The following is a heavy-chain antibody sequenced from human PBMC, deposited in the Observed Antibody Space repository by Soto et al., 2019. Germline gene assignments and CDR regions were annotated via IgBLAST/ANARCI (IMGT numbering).Heavy chain of an antibody. Sequence: PGGSLRLSCAASGFTFSSYWMHWVRQAPGKGLVWVSRINSDGSSTSYADSVKGRFTISRDNVQNSLYLQMHSLRAEDTAVYYCARERGSGWTFDYWGQGTLVTAPQ. CDR3: ARERGSGWTFDY. J-gene: IGHJ4*02. CDR2: INSDGSST. V-gene: IGHV3-74*01. D-gene: IGHD6-19*01. CDR1: GFTFSSYW.